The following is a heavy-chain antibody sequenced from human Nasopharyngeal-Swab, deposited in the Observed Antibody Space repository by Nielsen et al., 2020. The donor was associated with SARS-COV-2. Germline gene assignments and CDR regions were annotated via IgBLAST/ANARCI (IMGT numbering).Heavy chain of an antibody. CDR3: AKASNPAVAGDFDY. CDR1: GFTFDDYA. V-gene: IGHV3-9*01. J-gene: IGHJ4*02. Sequence: GRSLRLSCAASGFTFDDYAMHWVRQAPGKGLEWVSGISWNSGSIGYADSVKGRFTISRDNAKNSLYLQMNSLRAEDTALYYCAKASNPAVAGDFDYWGQGTLVTVSS. CDR2: ISWNSGSI. D-gene: IGHD6-19*01.